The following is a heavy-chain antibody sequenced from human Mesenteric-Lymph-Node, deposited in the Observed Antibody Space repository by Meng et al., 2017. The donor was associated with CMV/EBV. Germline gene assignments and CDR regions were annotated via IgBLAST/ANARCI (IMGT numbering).Heavy chain of an antibody. CDR2: IYHTGGT. CDR3: AKTERWLQDAFDT. V-gene: IGHV4-38-2*02. D-gene: IGHD5-24*01. J-gene: IGHJ3*02. Sequence: SETLSLTCTVSTYSISSGYYWGWIRQPPGKGLEWIGSIYHTGGTHYNPSLKSRVTLSVDTSNNQFSLRLNSVTAADTAVYYCAKTERWLQDAFDTWGQGTAVTVSS. CDR1: TYSISSGYY.